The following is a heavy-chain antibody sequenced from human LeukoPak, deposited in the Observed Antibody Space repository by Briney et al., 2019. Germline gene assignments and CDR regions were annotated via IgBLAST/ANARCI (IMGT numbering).Heavy chain of an antibody. Sequence: TGGSLRLSCAASGFTFSSYGMHWVRQAPGKGLEWVAVISYDGSNKYYADSVKGRFTISRDNSKNTLYLQMNSLRAEDTAVNYCAKPVEMAPPYDYWGQGTLVTVSS. D-gene: IGHD5-24*01. CDR2: ISYDGSNK. CDR3: AKPVEMAPPYDY. CDR1: GFTFSSYG. V-gene: IGHV3-30*18. J-gene: IGHJ4*02.